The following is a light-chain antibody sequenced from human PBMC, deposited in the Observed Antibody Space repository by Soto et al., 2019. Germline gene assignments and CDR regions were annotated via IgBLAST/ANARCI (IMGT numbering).Light chain of an antibody. CDR3: ATWDDSRNGYV. Sequence: QSVLTQPPSASGTPGQMVTISASGSSSNIGSNPVSWYQQRPGTAPKLLIYDNDERPSGVPVRFSGSKSATSASLAISGLQSEDEGDYYCATWDDSRNGYVFGPGTKVTV. CDR2: DND. J-gene: IGLJ1*01. CDR1: SSNIGSNP. V-gene: IGLV1-44*01.